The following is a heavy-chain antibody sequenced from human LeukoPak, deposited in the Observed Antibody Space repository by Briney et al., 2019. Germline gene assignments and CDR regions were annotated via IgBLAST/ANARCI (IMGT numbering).Heavy chain of an antibody. CDR2: IDYSGST. CDR1: GGSISSGDYD. J-gene: IGHJ2*01. D-gene: IGHD2-8*01. V-gene: IGHV4-30-4*08. CDR3: ARGVFPFGYFDL. Sequence: SETLSLTCTVSGGSISSGDYDWSWIREPRGKGLEWFGYIDYSGSTSYNPSLKSRVTISVDTSTNPFSMKLSSVPAADTAVYYCARGVFPFGYFDLWGRGTLVTVSS.